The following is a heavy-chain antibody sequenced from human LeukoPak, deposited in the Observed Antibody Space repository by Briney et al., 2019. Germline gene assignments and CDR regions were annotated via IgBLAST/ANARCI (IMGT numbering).Heavy chain of an antibody. CDR3: AKERDGYNGPFDY. V-gene: IGHV3-21*04. J-gene: IGHJ4*02. CDR1: GFTFSSYS. CDR2: ISSSSSYI. D-gene: IGHD5-24*01. Sequence: GGSLRLSCAASGFTFSSYSMNWVRQAPGKGLQWVSSISSSSSYIYYADSVKGRFTISRDNAKNSLYLQMNSLRAEDTALYYCAKERDGYNGPFDYWGQGTLVTVSS.